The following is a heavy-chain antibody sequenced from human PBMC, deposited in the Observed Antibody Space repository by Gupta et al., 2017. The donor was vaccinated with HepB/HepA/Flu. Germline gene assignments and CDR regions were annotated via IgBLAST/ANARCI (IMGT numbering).Heavy chain of an antibody. CDR1: GFTFSDYG. CDR2: IWYDGTNK. J-gene: IGHJ6*03. V-gene: IGHV3-33*01. CDR3: VRETMIRGVIMTGYYFYMDD. D-gene: IGHD3-10*01. Sequence: QVQLVESGGGVVQPGRSLKLSCAASGFTFSDYGMHWVRQAPGKGLEWVAVIWYDGTNKYYADSVKGRFTISRDNSKNTLYLQMNSLRGEDTAIYYCVRETMIRGVIMTGYYFYMDDWGKGTTVAVSS.